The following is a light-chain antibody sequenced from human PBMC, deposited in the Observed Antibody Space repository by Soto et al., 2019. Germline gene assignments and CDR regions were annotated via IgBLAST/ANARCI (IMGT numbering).Light chain of an antibody. J-gene: IGKJ3*01. CDR3: QQYGSSPLFT. CDR1: QSVSSY. V-gene: IGKV3-20*01. Sequence: VLTQSPATLSLSPGERATLSCRASQSVSSYLAWYQQKPGQAPRLLIYGASSRATGIPDRFSGSGSGTDFTLTISRLEPEDFAVYYCQQYGSSPLFTFGPGTKGDIK. CDR2: GAS.